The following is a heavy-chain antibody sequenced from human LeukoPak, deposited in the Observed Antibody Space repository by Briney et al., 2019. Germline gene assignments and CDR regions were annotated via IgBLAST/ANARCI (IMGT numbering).Heavy chain of an antibody. CDR1: GFTFSNYW. CDR2: IKPDGSAQ. D-gene: IGHD3-10*01. J-gene: IGHJ4*02. V-gene: IGHV3-7*04. CDR3: ARGGGRDPFNVAY. Sequence: GGSLRLSCAASGFTFSNYWMSWVRQAPGRGREWVANIKPDGSAQYYVDSVKGRFTISRDNAKNSLYLQMNSLRVEDTAVYYCARGGGRDPFNVAYWGQGTLVTVSS.